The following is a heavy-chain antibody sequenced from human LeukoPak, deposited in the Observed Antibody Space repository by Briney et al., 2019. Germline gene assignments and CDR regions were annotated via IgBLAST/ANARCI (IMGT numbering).Heavy chain of an antibody. CDR3: AKDINPPSNIVVVPAAPRAFDY. J-gene: IGHJ4*02. CDR1: GFTFSSCW. D-gene: IGHD2-2*01. V-gene: IGHV3-74*01. CDR2: ISTDGSAT. Sequence: PGESLRFSCAASGFTFSSCWMHWVRQVPGKGVVWVSRISTDGSATSYADSVKGRFTISRDNAKNTLYLQMNSLRAEDTAVYFCAKDINPPSNIVVVPAAPRAFDYWGQGTLVTVSS.